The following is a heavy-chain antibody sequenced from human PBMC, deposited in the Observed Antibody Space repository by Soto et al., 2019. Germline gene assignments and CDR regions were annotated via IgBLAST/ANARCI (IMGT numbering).Heavy chain of an antibody. CDR2: ISYDGSNK. D-gene: IGHD1-26*01. J-gene: IGHJ6*02. CDR1: GFTFSSYG. V-gene: IGHV3-30*18. Sequence: QVQLVESGGGVVQPGRSLRLSCAASGFTFSSYGMHWVRQAPGKGLEWVAVISYDGSNKYYADSVKGRFTISRDNSKNTLYLQMNSLRDEDTAVYYCAKDRAVSGGGSYYYYYGMDVWGQGTTVTVSS. CDR3: AKDRAVSGGGSYYYYYGMDV.